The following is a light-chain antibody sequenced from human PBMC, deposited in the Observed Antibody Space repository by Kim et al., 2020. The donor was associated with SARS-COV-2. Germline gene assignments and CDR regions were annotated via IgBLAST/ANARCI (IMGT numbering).Light chain of an antibody. Sequence: SSELTQDPEVSVALGQTVRITCQGDSLRSFYASWYQQKPGQTPLLVFYGKNNRPSGIPDRFSGSSSGHTASLTITGAKAEDEADYYCISRDSSENHYVFGPGTKVTVL. J-gene: IGLJ1*01. CDR1: SLRSFY. CDR2: GKN. CDR3: ISRDSSENHYV. V-gene: IGLV3-19*01.